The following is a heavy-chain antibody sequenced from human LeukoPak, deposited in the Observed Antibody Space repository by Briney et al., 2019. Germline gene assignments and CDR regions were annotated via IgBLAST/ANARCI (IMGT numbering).Heavy chain of an antibody. J-gene: IGHJ4*02. CDR1: GYTFTGYY. D-gene: IGHD3-16*01. V-gene: IGHV1-2*02. CDR2: INPNSGGT. Sequence: ASVKVSCKASGYTFTGYYMHWVRQAPGQGLEWMGWINPNSGGTNYAQKFQGRVTFSADKSTRTAYMELSSLRSEDTAVYYCARDNDSRDPPHFDYWGQGTLVTVSS. CDR3: ARDNDSRDPPHFDY.